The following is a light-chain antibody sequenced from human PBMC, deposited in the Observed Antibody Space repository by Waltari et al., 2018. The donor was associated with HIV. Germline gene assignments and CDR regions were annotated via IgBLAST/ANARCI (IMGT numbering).Light chain of an antibody. CDR1: QSISTW. Sequence: DIQMTQSPSTMSASVGDRVTITCRASQSISTWLAWYQQKPGKAPKRLIYKSSTLDGGVPSRVSGRVTGTEFTLTISGLQPDDFATYYCQQYHTFTFTFGPRTVVVVK. V-gene: IGKV1-5*03. CDR2: KSS. CDR3: QQYHTFTFT. J-gene: IGKJ3*01.